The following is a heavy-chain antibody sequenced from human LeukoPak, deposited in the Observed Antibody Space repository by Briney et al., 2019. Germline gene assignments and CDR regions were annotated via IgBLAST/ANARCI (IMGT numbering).Heavy chain of an antibody. Sequence: PGGSLRLSCAASGFTVSSNYMSWVRQAPGKGLEWVSVIYSVGSTYYADSVKGRFTISRDNSKNTLYLQMNSLRAEDTAVYYCARDLAMGRRWLQLASRMSYGMDVWGQGTTVTVSS. CDR1: GFTVSSNY. J-gene: IGHJ6*02. D-gene: IGHD5-24*01. CDR2: IYSVGST. V-gene: IGHV3-66*01. CDR3: ARDLAMGRRWLQLASRMSYGMDV.